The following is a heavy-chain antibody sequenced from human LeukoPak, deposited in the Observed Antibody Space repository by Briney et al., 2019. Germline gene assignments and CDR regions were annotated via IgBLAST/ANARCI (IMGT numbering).Heavy chain of an antibody. CDR3: ARDVGSGSGSSWFDP. CDR2: IYYSGST. V-gene: IGHV4-39*07. CDR1: GGSISSSSYY. D-gene: IGHD3-10*01. J-gene: IGHJ5*02. Sequence: SETLSLTCTVSGGSISSSSYYWGWIRQPPGKGLEWIGSIYYSGSTYYNPSLKSRVTISVDTSKNQFSLKLSSVTAADTVVYYCARDVGSGSGSSWFDPWGQGTLVTVSS.